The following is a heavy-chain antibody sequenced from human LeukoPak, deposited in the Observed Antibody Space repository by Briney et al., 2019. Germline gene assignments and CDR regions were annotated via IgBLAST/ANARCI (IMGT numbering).Heavy chain of an antibody. D-gene: IGHD6-13*01. CDR3: ARQTQQLTRFDP. V-gene: IGHV3-53*01. CDR2: IYSGGST. Sequence: GGSLRLSCAASGFTVSSNYMSWVRQAPGKGLEWVSVIYSGGSTYYADSVKGRFTISRDNSKNTLYLQMNSLRAEDTAVYYCARQTQQLTRFDPWGQGTLVTVSS. J-gene: IGHJ5*02. CDR1: GFTVSSNY.